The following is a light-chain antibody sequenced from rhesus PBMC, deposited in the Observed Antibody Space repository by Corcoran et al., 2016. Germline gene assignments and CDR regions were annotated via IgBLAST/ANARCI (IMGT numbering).Light chain of an antibody. CDR3: QQYNSWYS. J-gene: IGKJ2*01. V-gene: IGKV1-32*04. CDR1: QGISSY. CDR2: YAN. Sequence: DIQMSQSPSSLSASVGDRATISCRASQGISSYLNWYQQKPGKAPKLLIYYANSLASGVPSRFSGSGARTEVTLTISNLEPEDVGLYYCQQYNSWYSFGQRTKVEIK.